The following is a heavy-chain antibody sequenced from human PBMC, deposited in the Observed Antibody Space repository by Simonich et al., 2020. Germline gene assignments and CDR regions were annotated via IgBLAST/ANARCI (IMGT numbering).Heavy chain of an antibody. CDR1: GYTFTRYD. CDR2: ISAYNGNT. D-gene: IGHD2-15*01. J-gene: IGHJ4*02. Sequence: QVQLVQSGAEVKKPGASVKVSCKASGYTFTRYDINWVRQAPGQGLEWMGWISAYNGNTNYAQKLQGRVTMTTDTSTSTAYMELRSLRSDDTAVYYCARASRGTWWYYYFDYWGQGTLVTVSS. CDR3: ARASRGTWWYYYFDY. V-gene: IGHV1-18*01.